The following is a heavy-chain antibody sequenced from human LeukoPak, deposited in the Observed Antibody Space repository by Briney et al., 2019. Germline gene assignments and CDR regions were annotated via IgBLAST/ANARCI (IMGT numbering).Heavy chain of an antibody. CDR3: AGAESSSSWYSFDY. CDR1: GFTFSSYA. V-gene: IGHV3-30*04. D-gene: IGHD6-13*01. J-gene: IGHJ4*02. CDR2: ISYDGSNK. Sequence: QSGGSLRLSCAASGFTFSSYAMHWVRQAPGKGLEWVAVISYDGSNKYYADSVKGRFTISRDNSKNTLYLQMNSLRAEDTAVYYCAGAESSSSWYSFDYWGQGTLVTVSS.